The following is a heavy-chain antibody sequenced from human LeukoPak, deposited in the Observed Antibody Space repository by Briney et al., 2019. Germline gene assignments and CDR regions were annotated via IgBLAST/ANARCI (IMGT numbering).Heavy chain of an antibody. CDR1: GYTFTSYG. V-gene: IGHV1-18*04. Sequence: ASVKASCKASGYTFTSYGISWVRQAPGQGLEWMGWISAYNGNTNYAQKLQGRVTMTTDTSTSTAYMELRSLRSDDTAVYYCARDLLVGSGWAYDAFDIWGQGTMVTVSS. CDR2: ISAYNGNT. D-gene: IGHD6-19*01. J-gene: IGHJ3*02. CDR3: ARDLLVGSGWAYDAFDI.